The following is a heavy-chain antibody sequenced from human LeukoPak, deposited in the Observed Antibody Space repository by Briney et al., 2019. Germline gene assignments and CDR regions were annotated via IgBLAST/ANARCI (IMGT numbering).Heavy chain of an antibody. D-gene: IGHD6-19*01. J-gene: IGHJ6*03. CDR2: IIPIFGTA. CDR3: ARASPYSSGWYDYYYYMDV. V-gene: IGHV1-69*06. CDR1: GYTFTSYG. Sequence: GASVKVSCKASGYTFTSYGISWVRQAPGQGLEWMGGIIPIFGTANYAQKFQGRVTITADKSTSTAYMELSSLRSEDTAVYYCARASPYSSGWYDYYYYMDVWGKGTTVTVSS.